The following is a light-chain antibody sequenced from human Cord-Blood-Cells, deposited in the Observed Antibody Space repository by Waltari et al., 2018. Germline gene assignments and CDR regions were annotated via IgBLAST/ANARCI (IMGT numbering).Light chain of an antibody. V-gene: IGLV2-23*01. J-gene: IGLJ3*02. CDR3: CSYAGSSTWV. Sequence: QSALTQPASVSWSPGQALTIPCTGSRCDVGSYHHVSWYQKHPGKAPKLMIYEGSKRPSGVSNRFSGSKSGNTASLTISGLQAEDEADYYCCSYAGSSTWVFGGGTKLTVL. CDR1: RCDVGSYHH. CDR2: EGS.